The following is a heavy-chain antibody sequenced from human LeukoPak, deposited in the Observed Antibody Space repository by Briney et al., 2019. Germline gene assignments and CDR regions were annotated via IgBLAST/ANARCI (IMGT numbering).Heavy chain of an antibody. Sequence: GESLKISCKGSGYSFTSYWISWVRQMPGKGLEWMGRIDPSDSYTNYSPSFQGHVTISADKSISTAYLQWSSLKASDTAMYYCARHGIAAAGARRTYYYYGMDVWGQGTTVTVPS. V-gene: IGHV5-10-1*01. CDR3: ARHGIAAAGARRTYYYYGMDV. J-gene: IGHJ6*02. CDR1: GYSFTSYW. D-gene: IGHD6-13*01. CDR2: IDPSDSYT.